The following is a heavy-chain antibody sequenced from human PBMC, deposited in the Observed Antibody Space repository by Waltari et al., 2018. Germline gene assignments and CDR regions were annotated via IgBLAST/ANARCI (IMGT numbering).Heavy chain of an antibody. V-gene: IGHV4-39*07. CDR1: GGSISSSSYY. CDR2: IYYSGST. CDR3: ARVDRIDFRYDFWSGHIDY. D-gene: IGHD3-3*01. Sequence: QLQLQESGPGLVKPSETLSLTCTVSGGSISSSSYYWGWIRQPPGKGLEWIGSIYYSGSTYYNPSLKSRVTISVDTSKNQFSLKLSSVTAADTAVYYCARVDRIDFRYDFWSGHIDYWGQGTLVTVSS. J-gene: IGHJ4*02.